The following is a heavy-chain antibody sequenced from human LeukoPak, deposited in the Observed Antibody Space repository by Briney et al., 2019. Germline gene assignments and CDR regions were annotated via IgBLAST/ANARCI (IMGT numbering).Heavy chain of an antibody. CDR3: ARRGGWYSRENWFDP. Sequence: PGGSLRLSCAASGFTFDDYGMSWVRQAPGKWLEWVSGINWNGGSTGYADSVKGRFTISRDNAKNSLYLQMNSLRADDTALYYCARRGGWYSRENWFDPWGQGTLVTVSS. V-gene: IGHV3-20*04. CDR1: GFTFDDYG. CDR2: INWNGGST. D-gene: IGHD6-19*01. J-gene: IGHJ5*02.